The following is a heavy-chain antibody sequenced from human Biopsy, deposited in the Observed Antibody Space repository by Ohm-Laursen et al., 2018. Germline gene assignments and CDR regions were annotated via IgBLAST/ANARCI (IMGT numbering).Heavy chain of an antibody. CDR1: GFSFSSYG. D-gene: IGHD3-10*01. CDR3: ARDRYYGSENYFSHYNMDV. Sequence: RSLRLSCAASGFSFSSYGMHWVRQAPGKGLEWVAVISDDGRNKYYIDSVRGRFTISRDNSKNALYLHMNSLRAADTAVYYCARDRYYGSENYFSHYNMDVWGQGTTVTVSS. J-gene: IGHJ6*03. V-gene: IGHV3-30*03. CDR2: ISDDGRNK.